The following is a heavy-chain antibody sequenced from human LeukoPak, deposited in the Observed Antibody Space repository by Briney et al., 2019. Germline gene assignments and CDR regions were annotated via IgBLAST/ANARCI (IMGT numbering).Heavy chain of an antibody. V-gene: IGHV3-23*01. CDR3: AKDQSSGSPYYFDY. D-gene: IGHD3-10*01. CDR2: ISGSGGTT. Sequence: GGSLRLSCAASGFTFSSYAMSWVRQAPGKGLEWVSAISGSGGTTYYADSVKGRFTISRDNSKDTLYLRMNSLRAEDTAVYYCAKDQSSGSPYYFDYWGRGTLVTVSS. CDR1: GFTFSSYA. J-gene: IGHJ4*02.